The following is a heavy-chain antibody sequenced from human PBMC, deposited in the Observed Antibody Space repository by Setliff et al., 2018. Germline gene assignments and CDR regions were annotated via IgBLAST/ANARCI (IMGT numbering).Heavy chain of an antibody. Sequence: ASVKVSCKASGYTFVGYYLHWVRQAPGQGLEWMGWINPNSGGTNYAQKFQGRVTMTRDTSISTAYMELSRLRSDDTAVYYCARVAMGASCSGTSCQKYRFDYWGQGTLVTVSS. CDR2: INPNSGGT. V-gene: IGHV1-2*02. D-gene: IGHD2-2*01. CDR3: ARVAMGASCSGTSCQKYRFDY. J-gene: IGHJ4*02. CDR1: GYTFVGYY.